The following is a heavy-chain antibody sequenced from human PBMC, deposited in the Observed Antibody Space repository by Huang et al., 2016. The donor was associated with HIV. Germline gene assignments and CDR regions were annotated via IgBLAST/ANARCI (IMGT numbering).Heavy chain of an antibody. CDR1: GITFSKAW. D-gene: IGHD3-22*01. V-gene: IGHV3-15*01. CDR3: TTPLLYYETSGSPFGLNAFDI. J-gene: IGHJ3*02. Sequence: EVQLWESGGGLVKPGGCFRLSCAATGITFSKAWWICVRLTSVRCRALVGRSNSNTDVVNTDYAAPVKGRFTISRDDSRNALYLHMNSLKTEDTTVYYCTTPLLYYETSGSPFGLNAFDIWGQGTMVTVSS. CDR2: SNSNTDVVNT.